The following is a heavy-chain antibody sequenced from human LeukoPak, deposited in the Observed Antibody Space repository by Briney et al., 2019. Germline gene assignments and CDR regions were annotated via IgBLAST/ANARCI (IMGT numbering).Heavy chain of an antibody. Sequence: ASVKVSCKASGYTFTGYYMHWVRQAPGQGLEWMGWINPNAGDTTYAQKFQGRVTMSRDTSISTAYMELARLISDDTAVYYCAREVHSTRHYDYWGQGTVVTVSS. CDR1: GYTFTGYY. J-gene: IGHJ4*02. CDR2: INPNAGDT. D-gene: IGHD2-2*01. V-gene: IGHV1-2*02. CDR3: AREVHSTRHYDY.